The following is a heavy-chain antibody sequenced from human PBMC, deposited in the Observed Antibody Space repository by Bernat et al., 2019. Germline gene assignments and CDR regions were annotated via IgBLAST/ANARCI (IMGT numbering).Heavy chain of an antibody. J-gene: IGHJ4*02. CDR1: GLPFTRYI. CDR3: ARDRFGVDTATFFDY. CDR2: ISFDGSDK. Sequence: QAQLVQSGGGVVQPGRSLRLSCVASGLPFTRYIMHWVRQAPGKGLEWVAVISFDGSDKYYADSVKGRFTISRDNSKNTLYLQMNSLRVEDTAVYYCARDRFGVDTATFFDYWGQGTLVTVSS. D-gene: IGHD5-18*01. V-gene: IGHV3-30-3*01.